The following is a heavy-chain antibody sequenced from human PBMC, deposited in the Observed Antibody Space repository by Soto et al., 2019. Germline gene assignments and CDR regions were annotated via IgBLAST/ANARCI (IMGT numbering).Heavy chain of an antibody. CDR2: INHSGST. J-gene: IGHJ6*02. V-gene: IGHV4-34*01. Sequence: SETLSLTCAVYGGSFSGYYWSWIRQPPGKGLEWIGEINHSGSTYYNPSLKSRVTISVDTSKNQFSLRLSSVTAADTAVYYCARCVFSYYYGMDVWGQGTTVTVSS. CDR3: ARCVFSYYYGMDV. D-gene: IGHD3-9*01. CDR1: GGSFSGYY.